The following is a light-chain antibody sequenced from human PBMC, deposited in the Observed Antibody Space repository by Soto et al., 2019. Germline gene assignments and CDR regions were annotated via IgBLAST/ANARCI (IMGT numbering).Light chain of an antibody. Sequence: CTGSSSNTGAGYDVHWYQQFPGTAPKLLIYNNRNRPSGVPDRFSGSKSGTSASLAITGLQAEDEADYYCQSYDSSLSAWVFGGGTQLTVL. V-gene: IGLV1-40*01. J-gene: IGLJ3*02. CDR3: QSYDSSLSAWV. CDR2: NNR. CDR1: SSNTGAGYD.